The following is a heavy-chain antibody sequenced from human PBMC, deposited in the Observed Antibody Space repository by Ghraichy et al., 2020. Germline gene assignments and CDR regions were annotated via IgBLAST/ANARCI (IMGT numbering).Heavy chain of an antibody. Sequence: LTCAASGFTFSSYWMSWVRQAPGKGLEWVANIKQDESEKYYVDSVKGRFTISRDNAKTSLYLQMNSLRAEDTAVYYCARRRGTLYGSGSLDYWGQGTLVTVSS. V-gene: IGHV3-7*03. CDR3: ARRRGTLYGSGSLDY. D-gene: IGHD3-10*01. CDR1: GFTFSSYW. J-gene: IGHJ4*02. CDR2: IKQDESEK.